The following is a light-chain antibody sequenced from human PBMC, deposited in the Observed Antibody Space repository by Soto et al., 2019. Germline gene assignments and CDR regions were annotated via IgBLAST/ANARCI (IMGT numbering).Light chain of an antibody. CDR1: QSVRSRY. Sequence: EIVLTQSPGTLSLSPGERATLSCRASQSVRSRYLAWYQQKPGRAPRLLIYGASNRATGIPDRFSGSGSGTDFTLTVSRLEPADFAVYFCQQYDTSPGTFDQGTKVEIK. J-gene: IGKJ1*01. CDR2: GAS. V-gene: IGKV3-20*01. CDR3: QQYDTSPGT.